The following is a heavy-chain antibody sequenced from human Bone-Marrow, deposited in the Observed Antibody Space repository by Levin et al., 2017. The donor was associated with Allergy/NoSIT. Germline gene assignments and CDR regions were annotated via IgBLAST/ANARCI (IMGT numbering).Heavy chain of an antibody. V-gene: IGHV1-69*06. CDR1: GGTFSSYA. D-gene: IGHD3-3*01. CDR3: ARGVTYYDFWSGYKMADYYGMDG. J-gene: IGHJ6*02. Sequence: VASVKVSCKASGGTFSSYAISWVRQAPGQGLEWMGGIIPIFGTANYAQKFQGRVTITADKSTSTAYMELSSLRSEDTAVYYCARGVTYYDFWSGYKMADYYGMDGWGQGTTVTVSS. CDR2: IIPIFGTA.